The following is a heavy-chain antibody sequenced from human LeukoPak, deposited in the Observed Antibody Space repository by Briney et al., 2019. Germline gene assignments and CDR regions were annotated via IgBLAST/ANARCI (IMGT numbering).Heavy chain of an antibody. CDR2: IKSKTDGGTT. CDR3: TTGDYGDYVPDY. CDR1: GFTFSKAW. V-gene: IGHV3-15*01. D-gene: IGHD4-17*01. Sequence: TGGSLRLSCAASGFTFSKAWMSWVRQAPGKGLEWVGQIKSKTDGGTTDYAAPVKGRFTISRDDSKNSLYLLMNSLKTEDTAVYYCTTGDYGDYVPDYWGQGTLVTVSS. J-gene: IGHJ4*02.